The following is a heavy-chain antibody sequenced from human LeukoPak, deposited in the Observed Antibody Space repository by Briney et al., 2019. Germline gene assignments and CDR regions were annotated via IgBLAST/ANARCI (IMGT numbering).Heavy chain of an antibody. V-gene: IGHV1-3*01. CDR2: INAGNGNT. CDR3: ARTAMRYGSGSYYQLDY. CDR1: GYTFTSYA. J-gene: IGHJ4*02. Sequence: GASVKVSCKASGYTFTSYAMHWVRQAPGQRLEWMGWINAGNGNTKYSQKFQGRVTITRDTSASTAYMELSSLRSEDTAVYYCARTAMRYGSGSYYQLDYWGQGTLVTVSS. D-gene: IGHD3-10*01.